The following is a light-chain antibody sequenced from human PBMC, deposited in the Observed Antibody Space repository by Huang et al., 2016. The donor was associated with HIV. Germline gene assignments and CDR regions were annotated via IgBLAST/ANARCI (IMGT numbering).Light chain of an antibody. CDR1: QSVNSNY. J-gene: IGKJ1*01. V-gene: IGKV3-20*01. CDR3: QHYGSSPRT. CDR2: GAA. Sequence: EIVLTQSPGTLSLSPGERATLSCRASQSVNSNYLAWYHQKPGQAPRLLIYGAARRATGIPDRFSGSGSGTHFTLTISRLEPEDFAVYYCQHYGSSPRTFGQGTKVEIK.